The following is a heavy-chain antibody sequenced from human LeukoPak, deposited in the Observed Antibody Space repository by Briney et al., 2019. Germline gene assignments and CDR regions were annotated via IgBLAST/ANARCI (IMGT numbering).Heavy chain of an antibody. Sequence: KASETLSLTCTVSGGSINGYYWSWIRQPPGKGLEWIGYVYYSGSTNSNPSLKRRVTISVDTSNNQFSLKLNSVTAADTAVYYCARRMSNRLRRRGQNYSYYGMDVWGQGTTVTVSS. CDR3: ARRMSNRLRRRGQNYSYYGMDV. D-gene: IGHD2/OR15-2a*01. J-gene: IGHJ6*02. CDR2: VYYSGST. V-gene: IGHV4-59*08. CDR1: GGSINGYY.